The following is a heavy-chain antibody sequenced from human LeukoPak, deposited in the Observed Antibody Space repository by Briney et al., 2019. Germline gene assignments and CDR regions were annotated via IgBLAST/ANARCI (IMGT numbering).Heavy chain of an antibody. V-gene: IGHV4-59*01. Sequence: SETLSLTCSVSGASMSSYYWTWIRQPPGKGLERIGYIYSSGSTNSNPSLKSRVTISVDTSKNQFSLNLSSVTAADTAVYYCARGGEAGLADWGQGTLVTVSS. CDR3: ARGGEAGLAD. CDR1: GASMSSYY. D-gene: IGHD1-14*01. CDR2: IYSSGST. J-gene: IGHJ4*02.